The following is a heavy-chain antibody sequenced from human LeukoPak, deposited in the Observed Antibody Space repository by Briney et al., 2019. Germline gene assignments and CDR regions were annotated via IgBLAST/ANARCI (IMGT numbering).Heavy chain of an antibody. CDR2: INPNSGGT. CDR1: GYTFTGYY. J-gene: IGHJ4*02. CDR3: AREMGIGYSYDH. Sequence: ASVKVSCKASGYTFTGYYMHWVRQAPGQGLEWMGRINPNSGGTNYAQKFQGRVTMTRDTSISTAYMELSRLRSDDTAVYYRAREMGIGYSYDHWGQGTLVTVSS. D-gene: IGHD5-18*01. V-gene: IGHV1-2*06.